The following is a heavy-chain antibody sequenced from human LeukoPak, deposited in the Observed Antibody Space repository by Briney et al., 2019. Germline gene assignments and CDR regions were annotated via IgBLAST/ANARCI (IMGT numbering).Heavy chain of an antibody. D-gene: IGHD2-21*02. J-gene: IGHJ5*02. V-gene: IGHV1-18*04. CDR3: ARDLGLPVAGSTP. CDR2: ISAYNGNT. Sequence: WASVKASCKASGYTFTSHGISWVRQAPGQGLEWMGWISAYNGNTNYAQKLQGRVTMTTDTSTSTAYMELRSLRSDDTAVYYCARDLGLPVAGSTPWGQGTLVTVSS. CDR1: GYTFTSHG.